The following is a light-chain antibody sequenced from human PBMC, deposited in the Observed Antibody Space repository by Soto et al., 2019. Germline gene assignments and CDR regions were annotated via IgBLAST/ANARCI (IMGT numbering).Light chain of an antibody. CDR2: GAS. J-gene: IGKJ4*01. CDR1: QSVRSN. V-gene: IGKV3-15*01. CDR3: QQYINWPPGPLT. Sequence: IVMTQSPVTLSVSPGERATLSCRASQSVRSNLAWYQQKPGQAPRILIYGASTRATGIPARFSGSGSGTEFTLTISSRQSEDFALYYCQQYINWPPGPLTFGGGTKLDIK.